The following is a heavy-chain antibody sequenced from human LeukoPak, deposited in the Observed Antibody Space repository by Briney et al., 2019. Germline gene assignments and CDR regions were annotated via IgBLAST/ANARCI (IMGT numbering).Heavy chain of an antibody. J-gene: IGHJ4*02. CDR2: IGGSSTSR. D-gene: IGHD3-22*01. Sequence: GGSLRLSCAASGFTFSSYSMNWVRQAPGKGLEWVSSIGGSSTSRYHADSVKGRFTISRDNAKNSLYLQMNSLRVEDTAVYYCARDQRGYYDSSGYDLGYWGQGTLVTVSS. CDR3: ARDQRGYYDSSGYDLGY. CDR1: GFTFSSYS. V-gene: IGHV3-21*04.